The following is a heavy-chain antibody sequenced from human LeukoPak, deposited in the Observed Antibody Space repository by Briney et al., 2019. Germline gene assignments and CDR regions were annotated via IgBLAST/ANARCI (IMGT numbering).Heavy chain of an antibody. CDR1: GFIFSNYG. Sequence: GGSLRLSCAASGFIFSNYGMHWVRQAPGKRLEWVAVIWNDGSETFHADSVKGRFRIARDNSKNTLYLQMNSLRAEDTAVYYCAKESIAAAGRDFDYWGQGTLVTVSS. J-gene: IGHJ4*02. V-gene: IGHV3-33*06. CDR2: IWNDGSET. D-gene: IGHD6-13*01. CDR3: AKESIAAAGRDFDY.